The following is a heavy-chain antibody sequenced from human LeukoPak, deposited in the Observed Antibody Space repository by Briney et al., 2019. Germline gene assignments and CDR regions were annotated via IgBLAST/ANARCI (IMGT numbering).Heavy chain of an antibody. D-gene: IGHD3-10*01. CDR1: GFTFTHAW. CDR2: IKSKADGETT. V-gene: IGHV3-15*01. Sequence: GGSLRLSCAASGFTFTHAWMTWVRQAPGKGLEWVGRIKSKADGETTDYAAPVKGRFFMSRDDSKATLFLQMNYLETEDTAVYYCTTDLGITMIRGVIVSWGQGTLVTISS. CDR3: TTDLGITMIRGVIVS. J-gene: IGHJ4*02.